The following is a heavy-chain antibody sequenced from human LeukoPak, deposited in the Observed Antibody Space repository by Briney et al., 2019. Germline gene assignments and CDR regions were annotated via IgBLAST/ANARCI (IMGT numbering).Heavy chain of an antibody. D-gene: IGHD5-12*01. J-gene: IGHJ4*02. CDR3: ARGTYSGYPPGSFDF. V-gene: IGHV4-34*11. CDR2: IYYSGTT. Sequence: PSETLSLTCAVYGGSFSGYYWNWIRRPPGKGLEWIGYIYYSGTTNYNPSLKSRVTISVGTSKNQFSLNLSSVTAADTAVYFCARGTYSGYPPGSFDFWGQGTLVTVSS. CDR1: GGSFSGYY.